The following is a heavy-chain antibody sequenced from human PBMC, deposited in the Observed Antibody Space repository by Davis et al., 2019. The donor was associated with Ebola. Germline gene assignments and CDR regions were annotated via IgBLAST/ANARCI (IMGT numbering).Heavy chain of an antibody. CDR1: GFTFSSYA. Sequence: GGSLRLSCSASGFTFSSYAMHWVRQAPGKGLEHVSAISSNGGTTYYADSVKGRFTISRDNSKNTLYLQTSSLRAEDTAVYYCARLGDRYCSGGSCYPHYFDYWGQGTLVTVSS. CDR2: ISSNGGTT. D-gene: IGHD2-15*01. J-gene: IGHJ4*02. CDR3: ARLGDRYCSGGSCYPHYFDY. V-gene: IGHV3-64D*06.